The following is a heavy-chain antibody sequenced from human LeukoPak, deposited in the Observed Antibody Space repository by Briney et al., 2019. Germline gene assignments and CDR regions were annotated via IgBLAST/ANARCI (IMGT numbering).Heavy chain of an antibody. Sequence: GGSLRLSCAASGFTFSSYAMSWVRQAPGKGLEWVSAISGSGGSTYYADSVKGRFTISRDNSKNTLYLQMNSLRAEDTAVYYCAKDPSSSWFGDYFDYWGQGTLVTVSS. CDR2: ISGSGGST. CDR3: AKDPSSSWFGDYFDY. V-gene: IGHV3-23*01. CDR1: GFTFSSYA. J-gene: IGHJ4*02. D-gene: IGHD6-13*01.